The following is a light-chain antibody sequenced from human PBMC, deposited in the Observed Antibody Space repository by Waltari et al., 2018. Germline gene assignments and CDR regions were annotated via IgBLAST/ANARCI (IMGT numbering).Light chain of an antibody. Sequence: DIQMTQSPSTLSPSVGDRVTITGRASQSIGSWLAWYQQKPGEAPELLIYKASTLESGVPSRFSGSASGTEFTLTISSLQADDFATYYCQEYHISSTFGQGTKLEIQ. CDR3: QEYHISST. CDR1: QSIGSW. V-gene: IGKV1-5*03. CDR2: KAS. J-gene: IGKJ2*01.